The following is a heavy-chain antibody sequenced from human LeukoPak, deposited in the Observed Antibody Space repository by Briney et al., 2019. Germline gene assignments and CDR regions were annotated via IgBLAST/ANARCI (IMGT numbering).Heavy chain of an antibody. D-gene: IGHD3-16*01. CDR3: AKDYVWGSYLNGPFDY. CDR2: ISSNGGST. Sequence: GGSLRLSCSASGFTFSSYAMHWVRQAPGKGLEYVSAISSNGGSTYYADSVKGRFTISRDNSKNTLYLQMSSLRAEDTAVYYCAKDYVWGSYLNGPFDYWGQGTLVTVSS. CDR1: GFTFSSYA. J-gene: IGHJ4*02. V-gene: IGHV3-64D*06.